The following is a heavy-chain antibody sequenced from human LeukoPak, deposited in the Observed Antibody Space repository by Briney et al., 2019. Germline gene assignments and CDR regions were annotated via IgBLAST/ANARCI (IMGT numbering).Heavy chain of an antibody. CDR3: ARETSGNYYFDS. Sequence: GGSLRLSCAASGFTFSSYIMKWVREAPGKGLAWVSSIDTGGNYIYYADSVKGRFTISRDNAKNSLYLQMNSLRAEDTAVYYCARETSGNYYFDSWGRGTLVTVSS. V-gene: IGHV3-21*01. J-gene: IGHJ4*02. CDR1: GFTFSSYI. CDR2: IDTGGNYI. D-gene: IGHD1-26*01.